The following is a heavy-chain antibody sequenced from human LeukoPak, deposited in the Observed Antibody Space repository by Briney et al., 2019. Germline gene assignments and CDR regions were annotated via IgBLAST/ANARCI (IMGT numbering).Heavy chain of an antibody. CDR1: GGSISSGSYY. V-gene: IGHV4-61*02. CDR3: ARDLPYGSGSYYQYWFDP. Sequence: SETLSLTCTVSGGSISSGSYYWSWIRQPAGKGLEWIGRIYTSGSTNYNPSLKSRVTISVDTSKNQFSPKLSSVTAADTAVYYCARDLPYGSGSYYQYWFDPWGQGTLVTVSS. D-gene: IGHD3-10*01. CDR2: IYTSGST. J-gene: IGHJ5*02.